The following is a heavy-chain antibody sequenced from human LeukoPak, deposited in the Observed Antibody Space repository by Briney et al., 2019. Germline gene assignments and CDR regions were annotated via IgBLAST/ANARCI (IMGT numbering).Heavy chain of an antibody. CDR1: GGSFSGYY. Sequence: SETLSLTCAVYGGSFSGYYWSWIRQPPGKGLEWIGEINHSGSTNYNPSLKSRVTISVDTSKNQFSLKLSSVTAADTAIYYCARESYYDSSGYSHDAFDIWGQGTMVTVSS. V-gene: IGHV4-34*01. J-gene: IGHJ3*02. CDR3: ARESYYDSSGYSHDAFDI. CDR2: INHSGST. D-gene: IGHD3-22*01.